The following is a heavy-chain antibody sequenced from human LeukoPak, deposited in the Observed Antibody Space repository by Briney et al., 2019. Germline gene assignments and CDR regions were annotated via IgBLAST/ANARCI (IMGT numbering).Heavy chain of an antibody. Sequence: PSETLSLTCTVSGGSISSYYWSWTRQPPGKGLEWIGYIYYSGSTNYNPSLKSRVTISVDTSKNQFSLKLSSVTAADTAVYYCARDRYYYDSSGYSLFDYWGQGTLVTVSS. CDR2: IYYSGST. CDR1: GGSISSYY. CDR3: ARDRYYYDSSGYSLFDY. V-gene: IGHV4-59*01. J-gene: IGHJ4*02. D-gene: IGHD3-22*01.